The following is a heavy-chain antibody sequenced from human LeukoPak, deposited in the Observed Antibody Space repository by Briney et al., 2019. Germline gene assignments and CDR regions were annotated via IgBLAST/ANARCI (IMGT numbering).Heavy chain of an antibody. V-gene: IGHV3-74*01. J-gene: IGHJ4*02. CDR2: ISSDATTT. CDR3: ASPGDNYAVLGLDY. Sequence: GGSLTLSCAASGFTLSKYWMHWVRQAPGKGLAWVSRISSDATTTAYADSVKGRFTISRDSAKNMLYLQMNSLRVEDTAMYYCASPGDNYAVLGLDYWGQGTLVTVSS. D-gene: IGHD3-10*02. CDR1: GFTLSKYW.